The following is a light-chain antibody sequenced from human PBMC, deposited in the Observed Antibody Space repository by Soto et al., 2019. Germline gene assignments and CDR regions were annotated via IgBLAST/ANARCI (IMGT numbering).Light chain of an antibody. J-gene: IGLJ1*01. CDR2: DVR. CDR1: SSDVGGYNY. CDR3: SSYTSISTLWV. V-gene: IGLV2-14*03. Sequence: QSVLTQPASVSGSPGQSITISCTGTSSDVGGYNYVSWYQHHPDKAPKLMIYDVRYRPSGVSGRFSGSKSGNTASLTISGLQDEDEADYYCSSYTSISTLWVFGTGTKLTVL.